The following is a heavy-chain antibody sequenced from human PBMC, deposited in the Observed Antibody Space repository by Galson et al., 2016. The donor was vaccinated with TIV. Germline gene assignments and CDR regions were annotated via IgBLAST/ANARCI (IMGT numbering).Heavy chain of an antibody. CDR2: MYTSVKT. D-gene: IGHD2-15*01. Sequence: SETLSLTCTVSGASMSENYWSWIRQPAGKGLEWIERMYTSVKTDYNPSLESRVTLSADTSKNQFSLRLWSVTAADTAVYFCAKDWWVTYTDRPYFEYWGQGILVTVSS. CDR3: AKDWWVTYTDRPYFEY. CDR1: GASMSENY. J-gene: IGHJ4*02. V-gene: IGHV4-4*07.